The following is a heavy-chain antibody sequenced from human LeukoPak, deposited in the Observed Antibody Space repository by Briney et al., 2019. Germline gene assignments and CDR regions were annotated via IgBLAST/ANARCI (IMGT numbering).Heavy chain of an antibody. V-gene: IGHV4-34*01. CDR1: GGSFSGYY. Sequence: SETLSLTCAVYGGSFSGYYWSWIRQPPGKGLEWIGEINHSGSTNYNPSLKSRVTISVDKSKNQFSLKLSSVTAADTAVYYCARVKYSGSYYVLDYWGQGTLVTVSS. CDR2: INHSGST. CDR3: ARVKYSGSYYVLDY. D-gene: IGHD1-26*01. J-gene: IGHJ4*02.